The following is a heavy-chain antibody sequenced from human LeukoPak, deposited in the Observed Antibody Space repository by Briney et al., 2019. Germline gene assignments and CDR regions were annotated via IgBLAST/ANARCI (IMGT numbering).Heavy chain of an antibody. D-gene: IGHD3-22*01. CDR1: GYTFTSYG. V-gene: IGHV1-18*01. J-gene: IGHJ4*02. Sequence: ASVKVSCKASGYTFTSYGISWVRQAPGQGLEWMGWISAYNGNTNYAQKLQGRVTMTTDTSTSTAYMELRSLRSDDTAVYYCARIRDDSSGYYYLGVGLVEYHFDYWGQGTLVTVSS. CDR2: ISAYNGNT. CDR3: ARIRDDSSGYYYLGVGLVEYHFDY.